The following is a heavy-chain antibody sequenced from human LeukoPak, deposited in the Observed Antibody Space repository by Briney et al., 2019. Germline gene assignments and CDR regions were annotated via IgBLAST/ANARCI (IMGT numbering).Heavy chain of an antibody. D-gene: IGHD3-3*01. V-gene: IGHV3-74*01. CDR1: GFTFSSYW. J-gene: IGHJ6*02. CDR2: ISSDGSST. Sequence: PGGSLRLSCAASGFTFSSYWMHWVRQAPGKGLVWVSRISSDGSSTTYADSVKGRFTISRDNAKNTLYLQMNSLRVEDTAVYYCAREWVTIHGGIYYYYGMDVWGQGTTVTVSS. CDR3: AREWVTIHGGIYYYYGMDV.